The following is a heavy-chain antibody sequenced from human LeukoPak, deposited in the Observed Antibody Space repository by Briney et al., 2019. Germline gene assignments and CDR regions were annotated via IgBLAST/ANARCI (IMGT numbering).Heavy chain of an antibody. Sequence: VXXSCKASGYTFTSYDINWVRQATGQGLEWMGWMNPNSGNTGYAQKFQGRVTMTRNTSISTAYMELSSLRSEDTAVYYCARFRATMIVVGLDYWGQGTLVTVSS. V-gene: IGHV1-8*01. J-gene: IGHJ4*02. D-gene: IGHD3-22*01. CDR2: MNPNSGNT. CDR1: GYTFTSYD. CDR3: ARFRATMIVVGLDY.